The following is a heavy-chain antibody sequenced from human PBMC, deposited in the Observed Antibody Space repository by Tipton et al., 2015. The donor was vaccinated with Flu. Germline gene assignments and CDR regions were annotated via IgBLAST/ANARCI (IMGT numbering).Heavy chain of an antibody. V-gene: IGHV4-34*01. CDR3: ARRGLLWYFDL. CDR1: GGSFSGYY. Sequence: TLSLTCAVYGGSFSGYYWSWIRQPPGKGLEWIGEINHSGSTNYNPSLKSRVTISVDTSKNQFSVKLSSVTAADTAVYYCARRGLLWYFDLWGRGTLVTVSS. CDR2: INHSGST. D-gene: IGHD2/OR15-2a*01. J-gene: IGHJ2*01.